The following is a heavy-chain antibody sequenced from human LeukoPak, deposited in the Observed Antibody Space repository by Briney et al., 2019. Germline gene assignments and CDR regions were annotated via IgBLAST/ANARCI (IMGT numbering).Heavy chain of an antibody. CDR2: ISSSGSTI. CDR3: AKGGSAYGGELLGDY. Sequence: GGSLRPSCAASGFTFSSYEMNWVRQAPGRGLEWVSYISSSGSTIYYADSVKGRFTISRDNSKNTLYLQMNSLRAEDTAVYYWAKGGSAYGGELLGDYWGQGTLVTVSS. CDR1: GFTFSSYE. D-gene: IGHD3-10*01. V-gene: IGHV3-48*03. J-gene: IGHJ4*02.